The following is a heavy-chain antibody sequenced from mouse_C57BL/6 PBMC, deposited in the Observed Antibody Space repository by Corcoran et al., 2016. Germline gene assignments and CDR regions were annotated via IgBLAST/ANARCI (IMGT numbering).Heavy chain of an antibody. CDR1: GYAFSSYW. CDR2: IYPGDGDT. CDR3: ASWRALYAMDY. D-gene: IGHD3-3*01. Sequence: QVQLQQSGAELVKPGASVKISCKASGYAFSSYWMNWVKQRPGKGLEWIGQIYPGDGDTNYNGKFKGKATLTADKSSSTAYMQLSSLTSEDSAVYFCASWRALYAMDYWGQGTSVTVSS. V-gene: IGHV1-80*01. J-gene: IGHJ4*01.